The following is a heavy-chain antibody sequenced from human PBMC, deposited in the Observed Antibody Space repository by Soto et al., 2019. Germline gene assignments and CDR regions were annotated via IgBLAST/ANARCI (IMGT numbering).Heavy chain of an antibody. Sequence: EVQLVESGGGLVQPGGSLRLSCAASGFTFSSYAMHWVRQAPGKGLEYGSAISSNGGSTYYANSVKGRFTISRDNSKNTLYLQMGSLRAEDMAVYYSARGGDSVVVVAAAYYAFDIWGQGTMVTVSS. J-gene: IGHJ3*02. CDR2: ISSNGGST. CDR3: ARGGDSVVVVAAAYYAFDI. V-gene: IGHV3-64*01. D-gene: IGHD2-15*01. CDR1: GFTFSSYA.